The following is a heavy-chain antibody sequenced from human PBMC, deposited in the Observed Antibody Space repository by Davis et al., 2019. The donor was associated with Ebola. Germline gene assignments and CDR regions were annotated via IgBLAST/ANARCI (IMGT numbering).Heavy chain of an antibody. D-gene: IGHD3-3*01. CDR2: INHSGST. Sequence: PSETLSLTCAVYGGSFSGYYWSWIRQPPGKGLEWIGEINHSGSTNYNPSLKSRVTISVDTSKNQFSLKLSSVTAADTAVYYCARAHYDFWSGPIHYWGQGTLVTVSS. CDR3: ARAHYDFWSGPIHY. V-gene: IGHV4-34*01. CDR1: GGSFSGYY. J-gene: IGHJ4*02.